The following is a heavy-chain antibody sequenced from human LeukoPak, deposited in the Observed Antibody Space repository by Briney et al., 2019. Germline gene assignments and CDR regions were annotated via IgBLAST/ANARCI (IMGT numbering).Heavy chain of an antibody. J-gene: IGHJ4*02. CDR3: ARVFRDYYFDY. Sequence: PGGSLRLSCAASGFSFSNYNMNWVRQAPGQGLEWVSSITMSSSFIYYADSVKGRLTISRDNAKNSVFLQMNSLRAEDTAVYYCARVFRDYYFDYWGQGALVTVSS. CDR2: ITMSSSFI. D-gene: IGHD3-9*01. V-gene: IGHV3-21*01. CDR1: GFSFSNYN.